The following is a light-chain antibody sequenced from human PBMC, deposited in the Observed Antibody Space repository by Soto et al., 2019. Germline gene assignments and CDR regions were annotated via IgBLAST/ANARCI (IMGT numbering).Light chain of an antibody. J-gene: IGKJ1*01. CDR1: QTINNN. CDR3: HHYNNAPR. CDR2: GAF. V-gene: IGKV3-15*01. Sequence: ETVMTQSPATLSVSPGEGATLSCRASQTINNNLAWYQQKPGQAPRLLIYGAFRRATGVPARFSGSGSGTEFTITTTRLQAEDFAVYYCHHYNNAPRFGQGTKV.